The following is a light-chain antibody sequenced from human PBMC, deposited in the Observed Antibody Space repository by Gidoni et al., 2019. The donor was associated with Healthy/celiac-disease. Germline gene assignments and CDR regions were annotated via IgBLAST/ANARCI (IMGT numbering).Light chain of an antibody. J-gene: IGKJ4*01. V-gene: IGKV3-11*01. Sequence: IVLTQSPATLSLSPGERATLSCRASQSVSSYLAWYQQKPGQAPRLLIYDASNRATGIPARFSGSGSGTDFTLTISSLEPEDFAVYCCQQRSNWPPLTFGGXTKVEIK. CDR1: QSVSSY. CDR2: DAS. CDR3: QQRSNWPPLT.